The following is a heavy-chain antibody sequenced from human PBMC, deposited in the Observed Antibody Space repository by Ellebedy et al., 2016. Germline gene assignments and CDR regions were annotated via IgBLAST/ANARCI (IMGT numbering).Heavy chain of an antibody. Sequence: GESLKISCAASGFTFSSYAMSWVRQAPGKGLEWVSAISGSGGSTYYADSVKGRFTISRDNSKNTLYLQMNSLRAEDTAVYYCAKLKGRAKEWDYWGQGTLVTVSS. CDR3: AKLKGRAKEWDY. CDR2: ISGSGGST. V-gene: IGHV3-23*01. CDR1: GFTFSSYA. J-gene: IGHJ4*02. D-gene: IGHD2-8*01.